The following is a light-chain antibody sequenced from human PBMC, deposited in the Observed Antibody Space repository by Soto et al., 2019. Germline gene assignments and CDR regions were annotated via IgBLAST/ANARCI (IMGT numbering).Light chain of an antibody. CDR1: QSVSSSY. J-gene: IGKJ2*01. CDR3: QQYCSSPRT. V-gene: IGKV3-20*01. Sequence: EIVLTQSPGTMSLSPGERATLSCRASQSVSSSYLAWYQQKPGQAPRLLIYGASSRATGIPDRFSGSGSGTDFTLTISRLEPEDFAVYYCQQYCSSPRTFCQATKLEIK. CDR2: GAS.